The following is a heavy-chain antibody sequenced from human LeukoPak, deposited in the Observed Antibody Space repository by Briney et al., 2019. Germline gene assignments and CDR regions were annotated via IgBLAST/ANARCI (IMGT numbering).Heavy chain of an antibody. V-gene: IGHV4-34*01. J-gene: IGHJ4*02. D-gene: IGHD1-26*01. Sequence: PSETLSLTCVVSVGSLSGYHWSWIRQPPGEGLEWIGEINQSGGTNYNPSLKSRVTISIDTSKNQFSLRVSSVTAADTAVYYYARGVGKKWEFGGQGTLVTVSS. CDR2: INQSGGT. CDR1: VGSLSGYH. CDR3: ARGVGKKWEF.